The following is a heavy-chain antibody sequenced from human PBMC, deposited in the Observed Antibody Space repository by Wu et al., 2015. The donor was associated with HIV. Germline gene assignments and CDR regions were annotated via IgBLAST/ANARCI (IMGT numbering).Heavy chain of an antibody. Sequence: QVQLVQSGAEVKRPGSSVKVSCKTSGYTFTTYGVNWVRQAPGQGLEWMGWMNPYNGKPLYARKVQDRVTMTSDTSTTTVYMELRNLRSDDTAVYYCARDPSGLYCRETCKFAYFDYWGQGTPVTVSS. CDR2: MNPYNGKP. CDR3: ARDPSGLYCRETCKFAYFDY. D-gene: IGHD1-14*01. CDR1: GYTFTTYG. J-gene: IGHJ4*02. V-gene: IGHV1-18*01.